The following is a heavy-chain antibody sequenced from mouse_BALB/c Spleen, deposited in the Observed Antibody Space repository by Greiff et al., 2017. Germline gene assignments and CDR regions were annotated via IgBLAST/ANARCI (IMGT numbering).Heavy chain of an antibody. CDR1: GYTFTNYW. CDR3: ARGGSPIYDGYYDAMDY. CDR2: IYPGGGYT. Sequence: VQLQQSGAELVRPGTSVKISCKASGYTFTNYWLGWVKQRPGHGLEWIGDIYPGGGYTNYNEKFKGKATLTADTSSSTAYMQLSSLTSEDSAVYFCARGGSPIYDGYYDAMDYWGQGTSVTVSS. V-gene: IGHV1-63*02. J-gene: IGHJ4*01. D-gene: IGHD2-3*01.